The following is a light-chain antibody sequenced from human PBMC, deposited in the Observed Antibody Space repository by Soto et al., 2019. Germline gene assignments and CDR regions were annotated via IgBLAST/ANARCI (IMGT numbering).Light chain of an antibody. V-gene: IGLV2-14*01. CDR2: DVT. J-gene: IGLJ1*01. CDR3: SSYTSSSTLV. Sequence: QSVLTQPAFVSGSPGQSITISCTGTNSDIGGYNFVSWYQQHSGKVPKLMIYDVTNRPSGVSNRFSGSKSGNTASLTISGLQAEDEADYYCSSYTSSSTLVFGTGTKVTVL. CDR1: NSDIGGYNF.